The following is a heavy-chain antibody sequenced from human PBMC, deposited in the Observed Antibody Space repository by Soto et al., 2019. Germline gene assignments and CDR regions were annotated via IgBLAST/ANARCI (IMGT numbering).Heavy chain of an antibody. V-gene: IGHV4-34*01. CDR3: TRAGRFPRSWFDP. Sequence: SETLSLTCGVYGGSFRNYYWIWVRQPPGKGLEWIGEVNHSGEATYNPSLQSRVTISLDTSNNHFSLKMTSLTAADTALYFCTRAGRFPRSWFDPWGQGTQVTVSS. CDR1: GGSFRNYY. D-gene: IGHD3-10*01. J-gene: IGHJ5*02. CDR2: VNHSGEA.